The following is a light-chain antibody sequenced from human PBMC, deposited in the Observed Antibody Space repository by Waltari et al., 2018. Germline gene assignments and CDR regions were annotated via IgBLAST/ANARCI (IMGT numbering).Light chain of an antibody. CDR2: EVT. J-gene: IGLJ3*02. CDR3: SSYTSSSTWV. V-gene: IGLV2-14*01. CDR1: SSDVGVYNY. Sequence: QSALTQPASVSGSPGQSISISCTGTSSDVGVYNYVSWYQQCPGKAPKLMIYEVTNRPSGVSKRFSGSKSGNTASLTISGLQAEDEADYYCSSYTSSSTWVFGGGTKLTVL.